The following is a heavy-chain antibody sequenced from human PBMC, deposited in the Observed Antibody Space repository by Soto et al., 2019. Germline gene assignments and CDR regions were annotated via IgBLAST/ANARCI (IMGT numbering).Heavy chain of an antibody. CDR1: GFTFSSYW. CDR2: ISYDGSNK. CDR3: ARDKRDLRFLEWSYYFDY. J-gene: IGHJ4*02. V-gene: IGHV3-30*03. D-gene: IGHD3-3*01. Sequence: GGSLRLSCAASGFTFSSYWMHWVRQAPGKGLEWVAVISYDGSNKYYADSVKGRFTISRDTSKNTLYLQMNSLRAEDTAVYYCARDKRDLRFLEWSYYFDYWGQGTLVTVSS.